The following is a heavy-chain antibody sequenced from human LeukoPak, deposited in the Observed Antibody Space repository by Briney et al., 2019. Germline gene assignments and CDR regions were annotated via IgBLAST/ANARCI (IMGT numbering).Heavy chain of an antibody. V-gene: IGHV4-59*01. CDR1: GGYISSYY. J-gene: IGHJ4*02. Sequence: SETLSLTCTVSGGYISSYYWSWIRQPPGKGLEWIGYIYYTGSTDYNPSLKSRVAISVDTSKNQFSLKLSSVTAADTAVYYCARGSKAAPGTFDYWGQGTLVTVSS. CDR3: ARGSKAAPGTFDY. CDR2: IYYTGST. D-gene: IGHD6-13*01.